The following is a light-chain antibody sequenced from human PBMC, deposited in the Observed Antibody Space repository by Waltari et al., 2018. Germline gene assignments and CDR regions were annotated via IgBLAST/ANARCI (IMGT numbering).Light chain of an antibody. Sequence: QSALTQPPSASGSPGQSVTLSCTGTSSDVGGYNYVSWYQQHPGNAPKLRIYEVTKRPSGVPDRFSGSKSGNTASLTVSGLQAEDEADYYCSSYAGSNNLVFGGGTKLTVL. V-gene: IGLV2-8*01. CDR3: SSYAGSNNLV. J-gene: IGLJ2*01. CDR1: SSDVGGYNY. CDR2: EVT.